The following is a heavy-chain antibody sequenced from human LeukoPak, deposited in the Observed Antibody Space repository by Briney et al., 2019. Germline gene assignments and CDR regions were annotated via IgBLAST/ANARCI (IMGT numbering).Heavy chain of an antibody. V-gene: IGHV4-59*01. Sequence: SETLSLTCTVSGGSISSYYWSWIRQPPGKGLEWIGYIYYSGSTNYNPSLKSRVTISVDTSKNQFSLKLSSVTAADTAVYYCARARTPYYYGSGSTPGWFDPWGQGTLVTVSS. CDR2: IYYSGST. CDR3: ARARTPYYYGSGSTPGWFDP. D-gene: IGHD3-10*01. J-gene: IGHJ5*02. CDR1: GGSISSYY.